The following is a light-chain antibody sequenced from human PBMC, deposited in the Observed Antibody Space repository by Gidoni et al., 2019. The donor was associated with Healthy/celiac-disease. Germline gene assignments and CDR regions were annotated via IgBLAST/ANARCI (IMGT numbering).Light chain of an antibody. CDR2: DAS. CDR3: QQYDNLPIT. Sequence: DFQMTKSPSSLCASVGDRVTITCQASQDISNYLNWYQQKPGKAPKLLIYDASNLETGVPSRFSGSGSGTDFTFTISSLQPEDIATYYCQQYDNLPITFGQGTRLEIK. J-gene: IGKJ5*01. V-gene: IGKV1-33*01. CDR1: QDISNY.